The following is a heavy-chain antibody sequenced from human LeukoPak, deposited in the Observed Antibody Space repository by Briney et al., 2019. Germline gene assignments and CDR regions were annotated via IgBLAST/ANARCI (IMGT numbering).Heavy chain of an antibody. D-gene: IGHD6-6*01. Sequence: PGGSLRLSCAASGFTFSSYAMSWVRQAPGKGLEWVSATSGSGGSTYYADSVKGRFTISRDNSKNTLYLQMNSLRAEDTAVYYCAKDPVGSSSSQRLGYWGQGTLVTVSS. V-gene: IGHV3-23*01. J-gene: IGHJ4*02. CDR2: TSGSGGST. CDR1: GFTFSSYA. CDR3: AKDPVGSSSSQRLGY.